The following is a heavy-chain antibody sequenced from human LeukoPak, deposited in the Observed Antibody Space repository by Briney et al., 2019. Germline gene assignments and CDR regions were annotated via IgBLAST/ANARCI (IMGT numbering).Heavy chain of an antibody. V-gene: IGHV3-11*01. CDR1: GFTFSDHY. J-gene: IGHJ4*02. CDR3: ARDSDGYFDY. CDR2: ISHNGETK. D-gene: IGHD6-13*01. Sequence: GGSLRLSCAASGFTFSDHYMIWLRQAPGKGLEAISYISHNGETKYYADSVKGRLSISRDNAKSSLYLQMNSLRVEDTAVYYCARDSDGYFDYWGQGTLVTVSS.